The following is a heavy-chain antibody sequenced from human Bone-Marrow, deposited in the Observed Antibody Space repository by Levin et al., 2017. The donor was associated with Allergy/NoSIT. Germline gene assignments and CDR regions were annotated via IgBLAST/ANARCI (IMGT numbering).Heavy chain of an antibody. CDR1: GYTFTAQY. D-gene: IGHD1-14*01. J-gene: IGHJ5*02. CDR2: INPKSGGT. V-gene: IGHV1-2*06. Sequence: ASVKVSCKTSGYTFTAQYIHWVRLAPGQGLEWMGRINPKSGGTTYPQNFQGRVTMTRDTSITTVYMELRRLRSDDTAIYYCARVLPQIPGAVGWFDPWGQGTLVTVSS. CDR3: ARVLPQIPGAVGWFDP.